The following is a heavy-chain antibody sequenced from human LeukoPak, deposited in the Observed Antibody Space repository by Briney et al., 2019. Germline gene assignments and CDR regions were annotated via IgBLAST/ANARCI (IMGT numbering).Heavy chain of an antibody. CDR1: GFTFSIYA. J-gene: IGHJ4*02. CDR3: ANAQPLLRSGPFDC. D-gene: IGHD3-10*02. V-gene: IGHV3-23*01. Sequence: PGGSLRLSCAASGFTFSIYAMSWVRQAPGKGLEWVSTIGGSGGTTYYADSVKGRFTISRDNSKDTLYLQMNNLRAEDAAVYYCANAQPLLRSGPFDCWGQGTLVTVSS. CDR2: IGGSGGTT.